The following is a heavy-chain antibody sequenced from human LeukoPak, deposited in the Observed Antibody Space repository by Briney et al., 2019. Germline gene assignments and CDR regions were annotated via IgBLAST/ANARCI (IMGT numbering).Heavy chain of an antibody. CDR2: INSDGSST. CDR3: VRGGSGYSSSWSTFDY. D-gene: IGHD6-13*01. Sequence: GGSLRLSCAASGFTLSSYWMHWVRQAPGKGLVWVSRINSDGSSTNYADSVKGRFTISRDKNTLYLQMNSLRAEDTAVYYCVRGGSGYSSSWSTFDYWGQGTLVTVSS. V-gene: IGHV3-74*01. J-gene: IGHJ4*02. CDR1: GFTLSSYW.